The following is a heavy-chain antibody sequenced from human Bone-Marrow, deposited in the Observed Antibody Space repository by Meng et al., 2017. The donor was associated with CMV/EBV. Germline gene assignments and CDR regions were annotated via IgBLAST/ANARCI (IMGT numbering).Heavy chain of an antibody. V-gene: IGHV3-74*01. CDR2: ISLDGSST. D-gene: IGHD1-26*01. J-gene: IGHJ4*02. Sequence: GGSLRLSCVVSGFTLSNYWMHWVRQAPGKGLVWVSRISLDGSSTNYADSVKGRFTVSRDNAQNTMYLQMSSLRAEDTAVYFCGRDIVGHTVDYWGQGTLVTVSS. CDR3: GRDIVGHTVDY. CDR1: GFTLSNYW.